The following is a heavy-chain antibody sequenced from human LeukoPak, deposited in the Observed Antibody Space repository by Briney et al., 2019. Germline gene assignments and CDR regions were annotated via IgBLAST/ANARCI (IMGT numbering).Heavy chain of an antibody. CDR3: ARGGGYCSGGSCYGIDY. V-gene: IGHV3-64*01. Sequence: GGSLRLSCAASGFTFSSYVMHWVRQVPGKGLEYVSGISSNGDSTYYANSVKGRFTISRDNPKNTLFLQMGSLRAEDMAVYYCARGGGYCSGGSCYGIDYWGQGMLVTVSS. J-gene: IGHJ4*02. CDR2: ISSNGDST. CDR1: GFTFSSYV. D-gene: IGHD2-15*01.